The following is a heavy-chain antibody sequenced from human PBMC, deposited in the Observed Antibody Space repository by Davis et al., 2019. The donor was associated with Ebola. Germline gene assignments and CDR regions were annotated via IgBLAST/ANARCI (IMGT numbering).Heavy chain of an antibody. Sequence: GESLKISCAASGFTFSSYAMSWVRQAPGKGLEWVSAISGSGGATYYADSVKGRFTISRDNSRYTLFLQMNSLRAEDTAVYYCAGGDFWSGRFDYWGQGTLVTVSS. CDR3: AGGDFWSGRFDY. CDR2: ISGSGGAT. V-gene: IGHV3-23*01. J-gene: IGHJ4*02. D-gene: IGHD3-3*01. CDR1: GFTFSSYA.